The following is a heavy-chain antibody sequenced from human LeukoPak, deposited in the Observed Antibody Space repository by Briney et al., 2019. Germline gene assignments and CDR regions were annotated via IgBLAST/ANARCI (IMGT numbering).Heavy chain of an antibody. Sequence: GASVKVSCKASGGTFSSYAISWVRQAPGQGLEWMGGIIPIFGTANYAQKFQGRVTITTDESTSTAYMELSSLRSEDTAVYYCARVGPPVDCSSTSCYNYYYYYMDVWGKGTTVTVS. CDR3: ARVGPPVDCSSTSCYNYYYYYMDV. CDR2: IIPIFGTA. CDR1: GGTFSSYA. J-gene: IGHJ6*03. D-gene: IGHD2-2*02. V-gene: IGHV1-69*05.